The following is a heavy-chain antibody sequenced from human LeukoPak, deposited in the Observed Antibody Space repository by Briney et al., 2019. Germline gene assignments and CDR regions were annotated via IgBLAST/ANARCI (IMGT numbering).Heavy chain of an antibody. V-gene: IGHV4-38-2*02. D-gene: IGHD6-6*01. J-gene: IGHJ4*02. CDR3: ARDSGVGQLEPELFDY. CDR1: GYSISSGYY. CDR2: IYHSGST. Sequence: SETLSLTCTVSGYSISSGYYWGWMRQPPGKGLEWIGSIYHSGSTYYNPSLKSRVTISVDTSKNQFSLKLSSVTAADTAVYYCARDSGVGQLEPELFDYWGQGTLVTVSS.